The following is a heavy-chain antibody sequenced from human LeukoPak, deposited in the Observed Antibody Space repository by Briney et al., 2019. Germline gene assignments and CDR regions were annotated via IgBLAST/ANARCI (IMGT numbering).Heavy chain of an antibody. CDR1: GDSISGDY. CDR2: TYYSGST. CDR3: ARRMGTTGWLDY. J-gene: IGHJ4*02. D-gene: IGHD1-1*01. V-gene: IGHV4-59*08. Sequence: SETLSLTCIVSGDSISGDYWSWIRQPPGKRLEWIGYTYYSGSTNYNPSLKGRVTISVDTSNSQFSLELSSVTAADTAVYYCARRMGTTGWLDYWGQGTLVTVSS.